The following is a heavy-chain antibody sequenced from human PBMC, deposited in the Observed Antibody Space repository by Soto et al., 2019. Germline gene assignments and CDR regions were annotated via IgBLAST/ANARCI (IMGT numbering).Heavy chain of an antibody. D-gene: IGHD2-21*02. J-gene: IGHJ4*02. CDR3: GNGSRGDWCYFDY. CDR2: ISYDGSNK. CDR1: GFTFSSYG. Sequence: GGSLRLSCAASGFTFSSYGMHWVRQAPGKGLEWVAVISYDGSNKYYADSVKGRFTISRDNSKNTLYLQMNSLRAEDNAVYYCGNGSRGDWCYFDYWGQGTLVTVSS. V-gene: IGHV3-30*18.